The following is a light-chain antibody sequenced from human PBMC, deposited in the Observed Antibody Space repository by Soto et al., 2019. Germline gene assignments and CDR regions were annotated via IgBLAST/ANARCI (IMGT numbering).Light chain of an antibody. J-gene: IGKJ4*01. CDR1: QSVLYSSNNKNY. V-gene: IGKV4-1*01. Sequence: DIVMAQSPDSLAVSLGERATINCKSSQSVLYSSNNKNYLAWYQQKPVQPPNLLIYWASTRESGVPDRFSGSGYGTDFTLTISSLQAEDVAVYYCQQYYSTPLTFGGGTKVQIK. CDR2: WAS. CDR3: QQYYSTPLT.